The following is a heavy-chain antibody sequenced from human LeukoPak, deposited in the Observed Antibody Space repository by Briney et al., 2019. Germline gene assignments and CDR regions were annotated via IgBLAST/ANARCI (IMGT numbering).Heavy chain of an antibody. CDR3: ARVLMTTVVTQDFDY. J-gene: IGHJ4*02. V-gene: IGHV1-2*02. Sequence: VASVKVPCKASGYTFTGYYMHWVRQAPGQGLEWMGWINPNSGGTNYAQKFQGRVTMTRDTSISTAYMELSRLRSDDTAVYYCARVLMTTVVTQDFDYWGQGTLVTVSS. CDR2: INPNSGGT. CDR1: GYTFTGYY. D-gene: IGHD4-23*01.